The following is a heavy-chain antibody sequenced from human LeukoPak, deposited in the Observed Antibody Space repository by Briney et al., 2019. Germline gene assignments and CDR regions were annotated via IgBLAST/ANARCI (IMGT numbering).Heavy chain of an antibody. Sequence: SSVKVSCKASGDTFSSYTISWVLQAPGQGLEWMGRIIPILGIANYAQKFQGRVTITADKSTSTAYMELSSLRSEDTAVYYCARTWRTALDAFDIWGQGTMVTVSS. CDR3: ARTWRTALDAFDI. CDR1: GDTFSSYT. V-gene: IGHV1-69*02. J-gene: IGHJ3*02. D-gene: IGHD3-3*01. CDR2: IIPILGIA.